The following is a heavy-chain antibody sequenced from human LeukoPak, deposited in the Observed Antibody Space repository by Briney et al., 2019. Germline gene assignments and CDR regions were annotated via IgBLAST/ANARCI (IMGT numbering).Heavy chain of an antibody. CDR1: GFTFSSYE. Sequence: GGSLRLSCAASGFTFSSYEMNWVRQAPGKGLEWVSYISSSGSTIYYADSVKGRFTISRDNAKNSLYLQMNSLRAEDTAVYYCARGGYRTNDAFDIWGQGTMVTVSS. CDR3: ARGGYRTNDAFDI. J-gene: IGHJ3*02. CDR2: ISSSGSTI. V-gene: IGHV3-48*03. D-gene: IGHD2-2*02.